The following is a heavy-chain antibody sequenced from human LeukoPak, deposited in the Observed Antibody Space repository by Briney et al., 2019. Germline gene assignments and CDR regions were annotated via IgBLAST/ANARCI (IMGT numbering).Heavy chain of an antibody. D-gene: IGHD5-24*01. CDR3: ARDSRDGYNYIDY. Sequence: SQTLSLTCTVSGGSISSGDYYWSWIRQPPGTGLEWIGYIYYSGSTYYNPSLKSRITISVDTSKNQFSLKLSSVTAADTAVYYCARDSRDGYNYIDYWGQGTLVTASS. J-gene: IGHJ4*02. CDR1: GGSISSGDYY. CDR2: IYYSGST. V-gene: IGHV4-30-4*01.